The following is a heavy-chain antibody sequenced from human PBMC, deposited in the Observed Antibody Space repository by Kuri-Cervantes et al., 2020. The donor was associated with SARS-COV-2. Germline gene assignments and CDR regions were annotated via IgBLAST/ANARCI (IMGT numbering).Heavy chain of an antibody. CDR1: GGSFSGYY. J-gene: IGHJ6*03. V-gene: IGHV4-34*01. CDR2: INHSGST. Sequence: SETLSLTCAVYGGSFSGYYWSWIRQPPGKGLEWIGEINHSGSTNYNPSLKSRVTISVDTSKNQFSLKLSSVTAADTAVYYCARWFRVVIRASYMDVWGKGTTVTVSS. CDR3: ARWFRVVIRASYMDV. D-gene: IGHD3-3*01.